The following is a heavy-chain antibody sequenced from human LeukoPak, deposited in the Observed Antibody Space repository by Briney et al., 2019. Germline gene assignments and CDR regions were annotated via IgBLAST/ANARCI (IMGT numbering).Heavy chain of an antibody. D-gene: IGHD6-13*01. J-gene: IGHJ4*02. V-gene: IGHV1-69*04. Sequence: SVKVSCKASGGTFNNYAVSWVRQAPGQGLEWMGRIIPSIGLTNYAQRLQGRVTLTADTSTSTAYMELRSLRSDDTAVYYCARVPHSSSWFSPYYFDYWGQGTLVTVSS. CDR2: IIPSIGLT. CDR1: GGTFNNYA. CDR3: ARVPHSSSWFSPYYFDY.